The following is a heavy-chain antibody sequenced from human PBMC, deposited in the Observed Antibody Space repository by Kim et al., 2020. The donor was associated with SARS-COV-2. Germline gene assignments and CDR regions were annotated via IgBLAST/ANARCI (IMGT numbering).Heavy chain of an antibody. Sequence: GGSLRLSCAASGFTFGDYAMHWVRQAPGKGLEWVSGISWNSGSIGYADSVKGRFTISRDNAKNSLYLQMNSLRAEDTALYYCAKDIAAAGPWGMDVWGQGTTVTVSS. CDR2: ISWNSGSI. D-gene: IGHD6-13*01. CDR1: GFTFGDYA. CDR3: AKDIAAAGPWGMDV. J-gene: IGHJ6*02. V-gene: IGHV3-9*01.